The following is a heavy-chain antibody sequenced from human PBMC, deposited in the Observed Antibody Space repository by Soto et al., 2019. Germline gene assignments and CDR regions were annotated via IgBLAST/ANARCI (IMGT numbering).Heavy chain of an antibody. Sequence: PGGSLRLSFAASGFTFSNYAMSWVRQAPGKGLEWVSGISDNGGSTYYADSVKGRFTISRDTSKNTVYLQMSSLRAEDTAVYYCAKGGEGNYHYYSMDVWGQGTTVTVSS. CDR2: ISDNGGST. D-gene: IGHD3-10*01. CDR3: AKGGEGNYHYYSMDV. V-gene: IGHV3-23*01. CDR1: GFTFSNYA. J-gene: IGHJ6*02.